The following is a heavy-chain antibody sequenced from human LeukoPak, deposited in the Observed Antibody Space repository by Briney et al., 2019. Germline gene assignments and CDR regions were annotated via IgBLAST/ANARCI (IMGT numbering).Heavy chain of an antibody. Sequence: GGSLRLSCAASGFTFSSYGTHWVRQAPGKGLEWVAVIWYDGSNKYYADSVKGRFTISRDNSQNTLYLQMNSLRAEDTAVYYCARDLGSGWMEGYFDYWGQGTWSPSPQ. V-gene: IGHV3-33*01. J-gene: IGHJ4*02. CDR3: ARDLGSGWMEGYFDY. CDR1: GFTFSSYG. D-gene: IGHD6-19*01. CDR2: IWYDGSNK.